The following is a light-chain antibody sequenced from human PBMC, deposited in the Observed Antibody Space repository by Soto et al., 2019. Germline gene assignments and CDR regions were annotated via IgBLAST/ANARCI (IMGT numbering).Light chain of an antibody. J-gene: IGKJ1*01. CDR1: QSVSSSQ. CDR3: QHYANSVWT. Sequence: IVLTQSPDTLSLSPGERATLSCRASQSVSSSQLVWYQQKPGQAPRLLIYAASSRATGIPDRFSGSGSGTDFTLTVSELENEDFAVYYCQHYANSVWTLGQGTKVEIK. V-gene: IGKV3-20*01. CDR2: AAS.